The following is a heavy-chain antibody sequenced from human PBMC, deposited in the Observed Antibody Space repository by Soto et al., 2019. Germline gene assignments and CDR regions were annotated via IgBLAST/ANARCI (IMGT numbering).Heavy chain of an antibody. D-gene: IGHD3-16*01. CDR2: ISGSGIST. Sequence: TGGSLRLSCTASGFNFSTLPMNWVRQAPGRGLEWVSGISGSGISTFYAGSVKGRFTISRDNSRNTVFLDMHSLRPEDTAVYYCAKPPMITASYYYSDMDVWGQGTTVTVSS. J-gene: IGHJ6*03. V-gene: IGHV3-23*01. CDR3: AKPPMITASYYYSDMDV. CDR1: GFNFSTLP.